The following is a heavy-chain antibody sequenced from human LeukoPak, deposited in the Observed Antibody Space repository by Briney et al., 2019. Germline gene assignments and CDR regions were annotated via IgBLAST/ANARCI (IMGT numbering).Heavy chain of an antibody. D-gene: IGHD3-10*01. CDR2: IYYSGST. J-gene: IGHJ5*02. CDR1: GYSISSSYY. CDR3: ARHSRYYYGSGSLNWFDP. V-gene: IGHV4-59*08. Sequence: PETLSLTCTVSGYSISSSYYWSWIRQPPGKGLEWIGYIYYSGSTNYNPSLKSRVTISVDTSKNQFSLKLSSVTAADTAVYYCARHSRYYYGSGSLNWFDPWGQGTLVTVSS.